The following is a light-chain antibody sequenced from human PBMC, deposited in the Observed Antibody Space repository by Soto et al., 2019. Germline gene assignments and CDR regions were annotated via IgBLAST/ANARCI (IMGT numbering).Light chain of an antibody. CDR1: QSVLYSSNNKNY. CDR2: WAS. V-gene: IGKV4-1*01. J-gene: IGKJ4*01. Sequence: DIVMTQSPDSLAVSLGERATINCKSSQSVLYSSNNKNYLAWYQPKPGQPPKLLIYWASTRESGVPDRFSGGGSGTDFTRPISNMQADDVAVYYCQQYYSTTLTFGGGTKVEIK. CDR3: QQYYSTTLT.